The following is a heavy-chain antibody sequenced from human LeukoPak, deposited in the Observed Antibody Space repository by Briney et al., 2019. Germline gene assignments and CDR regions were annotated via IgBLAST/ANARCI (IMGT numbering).Heavy chain of an antibody. Sequence: PGGSLRFSCAASGFTFSSYAMSWVRQAPGKGLEWVSAISGSGGSTYYADSVKGRFTISRDNSKNTLYLQMNSLRAEDTAVYYCALLPQYYDSSEPDVDYWGQGTLVTVSS. J-gene: IGHJ4*02. CDR2: ISGSGGST. CDR1: GFTFSSYA. D-gene: IGHD3-22*01. CDR3: ALLPQYYDSSEPDVDY. V-gene: IGHV3-23*01.